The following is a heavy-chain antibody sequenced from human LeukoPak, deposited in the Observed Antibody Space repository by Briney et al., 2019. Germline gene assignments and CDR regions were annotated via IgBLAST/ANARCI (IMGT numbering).Heavy chain of an antibody. J-gene: IGHJ4*02. CDR3: AKEPPERRVRGAILRYFDY. CDR1: GFTFSSYA. Sequence: PGGSLRLSCAASGFTFSSYAMSWVRQAPGKGLEWVSAISGSGGSTYYADSVKGRFTISRDNSKNTLYLQMNGLRAEDTAVYYCAKEPPERRVRGAILRYFDYWGQGTLVTVSS. CDR2: ISGSGGST. V-gene: IGHV3-23*01. D-gene: IGHD3-10*01.